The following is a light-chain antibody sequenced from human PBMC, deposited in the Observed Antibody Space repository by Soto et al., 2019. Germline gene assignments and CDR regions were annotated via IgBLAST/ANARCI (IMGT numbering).Light chain of an antibody. V-gene: IGKV1-39*01. CDR1: QNVRSY. CDR3: QQTYRTPLT. CDR2: ETS. Sequence: DTQMAQSPSSLSASIGDRVTITCRASQNVRSYLNWYQQKPGKAPNLLIYETSTLQRGVPSRFSGSRSGTEFTLTISSLLPEDVATYSCQQTYRTPLTFGGGTKV. J-gene: IGKJ4*01.